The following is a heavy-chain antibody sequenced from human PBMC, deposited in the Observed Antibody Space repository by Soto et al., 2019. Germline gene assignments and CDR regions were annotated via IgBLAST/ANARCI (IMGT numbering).Heavy chain of an antibody. Sequence: PGGSLRLSCGASGFTFSDYYMSWIRQAPGKGFEWVSYISSSGTTTYYADSVKGRFTISRDNAENSLYLQMNSLRGEDTAVYYCASGPPANRNYCMDVWGHGRTVTV. CDR1: GFTFSDYY. CDR3: ASGPPANRNYCMDV. CDR2: ISSSGTTT. V-gene: IGHV3-11*01. J-gene: IGHJ6*02.